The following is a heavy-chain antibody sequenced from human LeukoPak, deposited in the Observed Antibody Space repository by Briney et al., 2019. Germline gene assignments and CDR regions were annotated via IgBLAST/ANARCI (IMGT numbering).Heavy chain of an antibody. CDR1: GYTFTSYA. Sequence: ASVKVSCKASGYTFTSYAMHWVRQAPGQRLEWMGWINAGNGNTKYSQEFQGRVTITRDTSASTAYMELSSLRSEDTAVYYCATAPRGSGYDYKSMRYYYMDVWGKGTTVTISS. CDR3: ATAPRGSGYDYKSMRYYYMDV. D-gene: IGHD5-12*01. J-gene: IGHJ6*03. CDR2: INAGNGNT. V-gene: IGHV1-3*03.